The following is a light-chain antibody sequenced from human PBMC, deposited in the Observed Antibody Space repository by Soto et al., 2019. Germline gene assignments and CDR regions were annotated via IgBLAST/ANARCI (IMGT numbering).Light chain of an antibody. CDR1: QSISSSY. J-gene: IGKJ3*01. CDR3: PQYGSSPLFT. CDR2: GAS. V-gene: IGKV3-20*01. Sequence: EIVLTQSPGTLSLSPGERATLSCRASQSISSSYVAWYQQKPGQAPRLLIYGASGRATGIPDRFSGSGSGTDFTLTISRLEPEDFAVYYCPQYGSSPLFTFGPGTKVDIK.